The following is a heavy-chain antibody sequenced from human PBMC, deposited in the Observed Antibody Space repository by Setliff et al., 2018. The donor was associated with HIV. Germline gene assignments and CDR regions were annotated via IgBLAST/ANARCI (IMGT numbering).Heavy chain of an antibody. J-gene: IGHJ3*02. CDR2: VAGNAVNS. CDR1: GYTFNNYA. D-gene: IGHD3-22*01. CDR3: AKGFYYDSGDGRVRAFDI. V-gene: IGHV3-23*01. Sequence: SLKISCAASGYTFNNYAMSRVRQAPGKGLEWVSTVAGNAVNSYHADSVKGRFTISRDNSKNTLYLQMNSLRAEDTAVYFCAKGFYYDSGDGRVRAFDIWGQGTMVTVSS.